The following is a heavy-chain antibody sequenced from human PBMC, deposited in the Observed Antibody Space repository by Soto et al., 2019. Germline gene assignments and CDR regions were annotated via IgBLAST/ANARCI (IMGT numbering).Heavy chain of an antibody. CDR1: GYSFTSYG. D-gene: IGHD3-10*01. J-gene: IGHJ4*02. V-gene: IGHV1-18*01. CDR2: ISAYNGNT. Sequence: QVQLVQSGAEVKKPGASVKVSCKASGYSFTSYGISWVRQAPGQGLEWMGWISAYNGNTNYAQKLQGRVTMTTDTSTXVAYMELRSLRSDDTAVYYCARGDYYDSGKYYFDYWGQGTLVTVSS. CDR3: ARGDYYDSGKYYFDY.